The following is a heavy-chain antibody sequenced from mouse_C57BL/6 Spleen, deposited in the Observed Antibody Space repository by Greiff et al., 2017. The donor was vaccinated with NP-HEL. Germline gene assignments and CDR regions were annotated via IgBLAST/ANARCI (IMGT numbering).Heavy chain of an antibody. Sequence: DVHLVESGGGLVKPGGSLKLSCAASGFTFSSYAMSWVRQTPEKRLEWVATISDGGSYTYYPDNVKGRFTISRDNAKNNLYLQMSHLKSEDTAMYYCARDRAQAHYCDYWGQGTTLTVSS. CDR1: GFTFSSYA. V-gene: IGHV5-4*01. CDR3: ARDRAQAHYCDY. CDR2: ISDGGSYT. J-gene: IGHJ2*01. D-gene: IGHD3-2*02.